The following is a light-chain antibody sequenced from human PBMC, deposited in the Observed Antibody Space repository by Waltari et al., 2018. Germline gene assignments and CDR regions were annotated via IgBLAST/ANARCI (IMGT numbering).Light chain of an antibody. CDR3: AAWDDSLSGPV. V-gene: IGLV1-47*01. Sequence: QSVLTQPPSASGTPGQRVTLSCSVSSPHIGSNYVYCYQQLPGTAPKLLIYRNNQRPSGVPDRFSGSKSGTSASLAISGLRSEDEADYYCAAWDDSLSGPVFGGGTKLTVL. J-gene: IGLJ2*01. CDR2: RNN. CDR1: SPHIGSNY.